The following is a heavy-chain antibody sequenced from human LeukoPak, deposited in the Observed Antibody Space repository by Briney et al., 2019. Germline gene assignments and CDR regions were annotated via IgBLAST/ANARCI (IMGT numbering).Heavy chain of an antibody. CDR3: AKDYYGDDEGGAFDI. J-gene: IGHJ3*02. CDR2: ISGSGGST. V-gene: IGHV3-23*01. D-gene: IGHD4-17*01. Sequence: AGGSLRLSCAASGFTFSSYAMSWVRQAPGKGLEWVSAISGSGGSTYYADSVKGRFTISRDNSKNTLYLQMNSLRAEDTAVYYCAKDYYGDDEGGAFDIWGQGTMVTVSS. CDR1: GFTFSSYA.